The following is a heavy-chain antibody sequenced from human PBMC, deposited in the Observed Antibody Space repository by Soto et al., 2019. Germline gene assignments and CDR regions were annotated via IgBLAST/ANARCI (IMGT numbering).Heavy chain of an antibody. CDR2: ISYYGTNE. V-gene: IGHV3-30*18. J-gene: IGHJ4*02. D-gene: IGHD5-12*01. CDR3: AKEGHSDYDSYFDY. CDR1: GFTFSSYG. Sequence: GGSLRLSCAASGFTFSSYGIHWVRQAPGKGLEWVALISYYGTNEYYADSVKGRFTISRDNAKNTMYLQMDSLRVEDTAMYYCAKEGHSDYDSYFDYWGQGTLVTVSS.